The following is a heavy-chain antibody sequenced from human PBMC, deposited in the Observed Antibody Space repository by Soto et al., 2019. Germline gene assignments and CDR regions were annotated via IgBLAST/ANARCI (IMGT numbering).Heavy chain of an antibody. V-gene: IGHV4-39*01. CDR3: ARLNSNYLFWFDP. Sequence: QLQLQESGPGLVKPSETLSLTCTVSGGSISSSSYYWGWIRQPPGKGLEWIGSIYYSGSTYYNPSLKSRVTISVDTSKNQFSLKLSSVTAADTAVYYCARLNSNYLFWFDPWGQGTLVTVSS. D-gene: IGHD4-4*01. CDR2: IYYSGST. CDR1: GGSISSSSYY. J-gene: IGHJ5*02.